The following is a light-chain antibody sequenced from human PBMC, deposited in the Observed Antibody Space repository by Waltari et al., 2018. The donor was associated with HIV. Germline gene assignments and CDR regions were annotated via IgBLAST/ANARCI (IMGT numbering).Light chain of an antibody. V-gene: IGLV3-1*01. CDR1: KLGNKY. Sequence: SSEVTQLPSASVSPRQTASIPCPGNKLGNKYTAWYQQKPGQSPVLVIYEDNKRRSGTPERFSGSNSGDTATLTISGTQAMDEADYYCQAWDSSTVVFGGGTRLTVL. CDR3: QAWDSSTVV. CDR2: EDN. J-gene: IGLJ2*01.